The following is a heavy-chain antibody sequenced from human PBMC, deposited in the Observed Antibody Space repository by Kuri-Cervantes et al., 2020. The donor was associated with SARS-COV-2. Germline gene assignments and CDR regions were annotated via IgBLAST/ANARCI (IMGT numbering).Heavy chain of an antibody. CDR1: GYTFTSYG. CDR3: ARSVPKNVLRFLEGGFDY. J-gene: IGHJ4*02. Sequence: ASVKVSCKASGYTFTSYGISWVRQAPGQGLEWMGWISAYNGNTNYAQKLQGRVTMTRNTSISTAYMELSSLRSEDTAVYYCARSVPKNVLRFLEGGFDYWGQGTLVTVSS. CDR2: ISAYNGNT. V-gene: IGHV1-18*01. D-gene: IGHD3-3*01.